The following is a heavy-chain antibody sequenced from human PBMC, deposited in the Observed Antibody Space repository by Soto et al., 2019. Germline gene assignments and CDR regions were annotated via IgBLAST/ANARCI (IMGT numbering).Heavy chain of an antibody. D-gene: IGHD3-22*01. CDR1: GFTFSSYA. Sequence: GGSLRLSCAASGFTFSSYAMSWVRQAPGKGLEWVSAISGSGGSTYYADSVKGRFTISRDNSKNTLYLQMNSLRAEDTAVYYCAKRPYDSSGYYMYYFDYWGQGTLVTVS. V-gene: IGHV3-23*01. CDR2: ISGSGGST. CDR3: AKRPYDSSGYYMYYFDY. J-gene: IGHJ4*02.